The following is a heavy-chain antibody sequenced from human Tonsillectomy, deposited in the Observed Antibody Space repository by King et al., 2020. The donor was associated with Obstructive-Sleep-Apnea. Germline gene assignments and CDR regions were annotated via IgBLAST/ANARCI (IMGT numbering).Heavy chain of an antibody. CDR1: GFTFSNAW. J-gene: IGHJ5*02. Sequence: VQLVESGGGLVKPGGSLRLSCAASGFTFSNAWMSWVRQAPGKGLEWVGRIKSKTDGGTTDYAAPVKGRFTISRDDSKNTLYLQMNSLKTEDTAVYYCTRSRYCSSTSCHGGGFDPWGQGTLVTVSS. CDR2: IKSKTDGGTT. CDR3: TRSRYCSSTSCHGGGFDP. D-gene: IGHD2-2*01. V-gene: IGHV3-15*01.